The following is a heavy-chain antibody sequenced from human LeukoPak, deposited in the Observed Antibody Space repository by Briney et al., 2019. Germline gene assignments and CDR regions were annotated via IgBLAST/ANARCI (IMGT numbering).Heavy chain of an antibody. D-gene: IGHD6-19*01. CDR2: ISYDGNDK. V-gene: IGHV3-30-3*01. J-gene: IGHJ6*02. CDR1: GFIFSSYA. Sequence: GGSLRLSCSVSGFIFSSYAMHWVRQAPGKGLEWVAVISYDGNDKYYADSVKGRFTISRDSSENTLFLQMSSLRIEDTAVYYCARDQNQWLYVYGMDVWGQGTTVTVSS. CDR3: ARDQNQWLYVYGMDV.